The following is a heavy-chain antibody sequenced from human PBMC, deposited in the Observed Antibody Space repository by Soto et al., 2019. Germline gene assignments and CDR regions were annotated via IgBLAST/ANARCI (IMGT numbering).Heavy chain of an antibody. V-gene: IGHV4-39*01. D-gene: IGHD4-17*01. CDR1: GGSISSSTYY. CDR3: ARHGVDYGDYASYYYYGMDV. CDR2: IYYSGSA. Sequence: QLQLQESGPGLVKPSEILSLTCTVSGGSISSSTYYWGWIRQPPGKGLEWIGMIYYSGSAYYNPSLKSRVTISIDTSKNQFSLRLSSVTAADTAVYYCARHGVDYGDYASYYYYGMDVWGRGTTVTVSS. J-gene: IGHJ6*02.